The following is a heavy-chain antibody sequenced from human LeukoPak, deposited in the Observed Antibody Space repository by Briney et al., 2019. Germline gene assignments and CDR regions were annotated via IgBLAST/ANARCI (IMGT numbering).Heavy chain of an antibody. Sequence: PSETLSLTCTVSGRSISSSSYYWGWIHQPPGKGLEWIGSINYRGSTYYNPSLKIRVTISVDKSKNQFTLNVNSVTAADTAVYYCARDNSYMDVWGKGTTVTVSS. J-gene: IGHJ6*03. CDR1: GRSISSSSYY. CDR2: INYRGST. CDR3: ARDNSYMDV. V-gene: IGHV4-39*06. D-gene: IGHD4-11*01.